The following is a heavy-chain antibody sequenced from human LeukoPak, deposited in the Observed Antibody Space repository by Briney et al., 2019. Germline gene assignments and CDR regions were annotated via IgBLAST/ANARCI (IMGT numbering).Heavy chain of an antibody. D-gene: IGHD3-22*01. CDR2: INSDGSST. Sequence: PGGSLRLSCAASGFSFSNYWMHWVRQAPGKGLVWVSRINSDGSSTTYADSVKGRFTISRDNSKNTLYLQMNSLRAEDTAVYYCAKDLWQVYYDSSGYPDYWGQGTLVTVSS. J-gene: IGHJ4*02. V-gene: IGHV3-74*01. CDR3: AKDLWQVYYDSSGYPDY. CDR1: GFSFSNYW.